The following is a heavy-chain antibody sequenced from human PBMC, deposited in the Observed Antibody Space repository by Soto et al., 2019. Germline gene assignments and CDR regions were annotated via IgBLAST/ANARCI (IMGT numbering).Heavy chain of an antibody. Sequence: PSETLSLTCTVSGGSISSSSYYWGWIRQSPGKGLEWIGSFYYSGSTYYNPSLKSRVAISVDTSKNQFSLKLSSVTAADTAVYYCARHPSGSYGQIDYWGQGTLVTVSS. CDR1: GGSISSSSYY. D-gene: IGHD1-26*01. J-gene: IGHJ4*01. CDR3: ARHPSGSYGQIDY. V-gene: IGHV4-39*01. CDR2: FYYSGST.